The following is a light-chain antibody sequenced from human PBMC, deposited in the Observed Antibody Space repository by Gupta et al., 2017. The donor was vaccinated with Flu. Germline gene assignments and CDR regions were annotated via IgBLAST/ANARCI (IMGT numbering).Light chain of an antibody. J-gene: IGKJ1*01. CDR2: RAA. Sequence: GSQVSSGRFAWFQQPPGQAPKLLLWRAATLESGVTSRFRGSAPGTEFTLTISGLRPDDFAPYYCQQYKSYWSFGKGTKVAIK. V-gene: IGKV1-5*03. CDR1: QVSSGR. CDR3: QQYKSYWS.